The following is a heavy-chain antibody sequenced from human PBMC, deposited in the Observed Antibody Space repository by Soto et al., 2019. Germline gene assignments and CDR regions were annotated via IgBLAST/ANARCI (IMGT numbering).Heavy chain of an antibody. CDR1: GYSFTSYW. CDR3: ARRIMSSYDAFDI. CDR2: IDPSDSYT. Sequence: PGESLKISCKGSGYSFTSYWISWVRQMPGKGLEWMGRIDPSDSYTNYSPSFQGHVTISADKSISTAYLQWSSLKASDPAMYYCARRIMSSYDAFDIWGQGTMVTVS. J-gene: IGHJ3*02. D-gene: IGHD3-16*01. V-gene: IGHV5-10-1*01.